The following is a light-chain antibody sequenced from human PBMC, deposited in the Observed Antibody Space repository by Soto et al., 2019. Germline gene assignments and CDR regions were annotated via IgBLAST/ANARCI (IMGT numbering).Light chain of an antibody. CDR1: QSVSSY. CDR3: QQRSNWPPLFT. CDR2: DAS. V-gene: IGKV3-11*01. Sequence: EIVLTQSPATLSLSPGERATLSCRASQSVSSYLAWYQQKPGQAPSLLIYDASNRATGIPARLSGSGSGTDFTLTISSLAPEDFAVYYGQQRSNWPPLFTFGPGTKVHI. J-gene: IGKJ3*01.